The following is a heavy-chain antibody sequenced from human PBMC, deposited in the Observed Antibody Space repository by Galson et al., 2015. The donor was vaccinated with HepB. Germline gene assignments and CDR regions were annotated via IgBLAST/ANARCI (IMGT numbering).Heavy chain of an antibody. CDR2: ISGSGGRI. Sequence: SLRLSCAASGFTFSSYAMSWVRQAPGKGLEWVSAISGSGGRIYYADPVKGRFTISRDNSKNTMYLQMNSLRAEDTAVYYCAKRSLIVGANYGMDVWGQGTTVTVSS. CDR1: GFTFSSYA. CDR3: AKRSLIVGANYGMDV. V-gene: IGHV3-23*01. J-gene: IGHJ6*02. D-gene: IGHD1-26*01.